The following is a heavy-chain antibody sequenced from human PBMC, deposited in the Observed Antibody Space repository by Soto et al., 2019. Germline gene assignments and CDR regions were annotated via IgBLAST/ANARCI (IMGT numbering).Heavy chain of an antibody. D-gene: IGHD3-3*01. Sequence: ASVKVSCKASGYTFTSYGISWVRQAPGQGLEWMGWISAYNGNTNYAQKLQGRVTMTTDTSTSTAYMELRSLRSDDTAVYYCARDLVDVLRFLEWFPNVYYYYGMDVWG. CDR3: ARDLVDVLRFLEWFPNVYYYYGMDV. J-gene: IGHJ6*02. V-gene: IGHV1-18*01. CDR2: ISAYNGNT. CDR1: GYTFTSYG.